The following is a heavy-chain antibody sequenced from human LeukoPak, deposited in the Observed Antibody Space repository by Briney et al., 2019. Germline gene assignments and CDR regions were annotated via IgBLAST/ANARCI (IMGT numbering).Heavy chain of an antibody. Sequence: SVKVSCKASGGTFSSCAISWVRQAPGQGLEWMGGIIPIFGTANYAQKFQGRVTITADESTSTAYMELSSLRSEDTAVYYCARPEYSSSWYNYGMDVWGQGTTVTVSS. CDR2: IIPIFGTA. D-gene: IGHD6-13*01. J-gene: IGHJ6*02. V-gene: IGHV1-69*13. CDR1: GGTFSSCA. CDR3: ARPEYSSSWYNYGMDV.